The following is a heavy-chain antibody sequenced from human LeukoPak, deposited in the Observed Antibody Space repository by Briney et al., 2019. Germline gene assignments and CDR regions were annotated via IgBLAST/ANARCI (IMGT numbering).Heavy chain of an antibody. D-gene: IGHD2/OR15-2a*01. CDR1: GFTFSDYY. V-gene: IGHV3-11*01. CDR3: ASEGSTFYMDV. Sequence: SGGSLRLSCAASGFTFSDYYMSWFRQAPGKGLEWVSYISSSGSTIYYADSVKGRFTISRDNAKNSLYLQMNSLRAEDTAVYYCASEGSTFYMDVWGKGTTVTVSS. CDR2: ISSSGSTI. J-gene: IGHJ6*03.